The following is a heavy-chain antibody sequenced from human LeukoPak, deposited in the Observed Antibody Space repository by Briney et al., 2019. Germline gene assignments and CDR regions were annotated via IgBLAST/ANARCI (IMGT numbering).Heavy chain of an antibody. Sequence: SETLSLTCTVSGGSISSYYWSWIRQPPGKGLEWIGYIYYSGSTNYNPSLKSRVTISGDTSKNQFSLTLNSVTAADTAVYYCARVITVRGVIFDYWGQGTLVTVSS. CDR1: GGSISSYY. V-gene: IGHV4-59*01. CDR3: ARVITVRGVIFDY. D-gene: IGHD3-16*01. J-gene: IGHJ4*02. CDR2: IYYSGST.